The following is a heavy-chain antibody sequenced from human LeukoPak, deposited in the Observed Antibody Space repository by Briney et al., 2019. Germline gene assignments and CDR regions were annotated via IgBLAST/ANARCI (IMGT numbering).Heavy chain of an antibody. CDR1: GFTFSSYS. J-gene: IGHJ4*02. V-gene: IGHV3-48*04. CDR2: ISSSSSTI. D-gene: IGHD3-10*01. Sequence: QPGGSLRLSCAASGFTFSSYSMNWVRQAPGKGLEWVSYISSSSSTIYYADSVKGRFTISRDNAKNSLYLQMNSLRAEDTAVYYCAKDLNYYGSGSIDYWGQGTLVTVSS. CDR3: AKDLNYYGSGSIDY.